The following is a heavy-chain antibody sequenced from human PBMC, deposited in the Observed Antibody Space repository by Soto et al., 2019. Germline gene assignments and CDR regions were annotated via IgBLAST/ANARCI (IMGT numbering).Heavy chain of an antibody. CDR2: IFTSGNT. D-gene: IGHD6-6*01. CDR3: ASGRLVSRYYGLDV. Sequence: SETLSLTCTVSGGSMNDYYWSWIRQPAGKGLEWIGRIFTSGNTNYNPSLRSRLTMSVDTSTNQVSLRLTSVKAADTAVYYCASGRLVSRYYGLDVWGQGTTVTVSS. CDR1: GGSMNDYY. J-gene: IGHJ6*02. V-gene: IGHV4-4*07.